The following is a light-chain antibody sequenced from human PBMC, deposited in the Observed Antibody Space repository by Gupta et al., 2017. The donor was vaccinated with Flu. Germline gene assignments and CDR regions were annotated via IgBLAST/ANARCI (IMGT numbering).Light chain of an antibody. J-gene: IGLJ3*02. Sequence: QSVLTQPPSASGTPGQRVTISCSGSGSNIGSNTVNWYQQLPGTAPKLLIYSNTQRPSGVPDRFSGSRSGTSASLAISGLQSEDEADYYCAAWDDSLKGWAFGGGTKLTVL. V-gene: IGLV1-44*01. CDR3: AAWDDSLKGWA. CDR1: GSNIGSNT. CDR2: SNT.